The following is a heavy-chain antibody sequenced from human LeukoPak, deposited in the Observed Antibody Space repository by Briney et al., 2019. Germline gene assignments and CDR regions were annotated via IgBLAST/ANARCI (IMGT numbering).Heavy chain of an antibody. V-gene: IGHV1-24*01. CDR2: FDPEDGET. CDR1: GYTLTELS. D-gene: IGHD1-26*01. Sequence: RASVKVSCKVSGYTLTELSMHWVRQAPGKGLEWMGGFDPEDGETIYAQMFQGRVTMTEDTSTDTAYMELSSLRSEDTAVYYCATSNVVGATFPHRYYYYYYMDVWGKGTTVTVSS. CDR3: ATSNVVGATFPHRYYYYYYMDV. J-gene: IGHJ6*03.